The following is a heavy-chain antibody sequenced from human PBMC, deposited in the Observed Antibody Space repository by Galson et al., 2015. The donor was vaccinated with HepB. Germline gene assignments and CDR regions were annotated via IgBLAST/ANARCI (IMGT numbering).Heavy chain of an antibody. CDR1: GFTFSSYE. Sequence: SLRLSCAASGFTFSSYEMNWVRQAPGKGLEWVSYISSSGSTIYYADSVKGRFTISRDNAKNSLYLQMNSLRAEDTAVYYCARDQYYGSGSFDYWGQGTLVTVSS. J-gene: IGHJ4*02. CDR3: ARDQYYGSGSFDY. CDR2: ISSSGSTI. V-gene: IGHV3-48*03. D-gene: IGHD3-10*01.